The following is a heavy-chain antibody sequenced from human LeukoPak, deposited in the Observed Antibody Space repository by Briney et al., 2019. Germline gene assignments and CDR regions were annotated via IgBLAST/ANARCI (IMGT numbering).Heavy chain of an antibody. J-gene: IGHJ6*02. D-gene: IGHD1-7*01. CDR2: ISGSSGTT. Sequence: GSLRLSCAASGFTCSNYAMSWVRQAPGKGLEWVSVISGSSGTTYYADSVQGRFTISTDNSKNTLYLQMNSLRAEDTAVYYCAKGTGTTPYYYGMDVWGQGTTVTVFS. V-gene: IGHV3-23*01. CDR3: AKGTGTTPYYYGMDV. CDR1: GFTCSNYA.